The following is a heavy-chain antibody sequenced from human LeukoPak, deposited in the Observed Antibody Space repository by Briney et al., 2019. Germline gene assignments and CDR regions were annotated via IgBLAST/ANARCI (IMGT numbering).Heavy chain of an antibody. Sequence: PSETLSLTCTVSGGSFSNYYWSWIRQPPGKGLEWIGYIYYSGSTNYNPSLKSRATISVDTSKNQFSLKLTSVTAADTAVYYCARVMVVAPYYYYYYMDVWGKGTTVTISS. CDR1: GGSFSNYY. J-gene: IGHJ6*03. CDR2: IYYSGST. D-gene: IGHD2-2*01. V-gene: IGHV4-59*01. CDR3: ARVMVVAPYYYYYYMDV.